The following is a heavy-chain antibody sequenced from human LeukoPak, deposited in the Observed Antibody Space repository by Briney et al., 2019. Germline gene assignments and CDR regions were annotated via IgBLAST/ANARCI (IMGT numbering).Heavy chain of an antibody. CDR1: GFTFSSYA. Sequence: GGSLRLSCAASGFTFSSYAMHWVRQAPGKGLEWVAVISYDGSNKYYADSVKGRFTISRDNSKNTLYLQMNSLRAEDTAVYYCARDRAVATSHYFAYWGQGTLVAVSS. CDR3: ARDRAVATSHYFAY. CDR2: ISYDGSNK. D-gene: IGHD5-12*01. J-gene: IGHJ4*02. V-gene: IGHV3-30-3*01.